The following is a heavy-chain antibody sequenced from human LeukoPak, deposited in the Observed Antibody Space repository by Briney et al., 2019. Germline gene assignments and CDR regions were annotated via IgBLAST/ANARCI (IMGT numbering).Heavy chain of an antibody. CDR2: ISGGGGST. CDR1: GFTFSSYG. D-gene: IGHD2/OR15-2a*01. V-gene: IGHV3-23*01. CDR3: AKDGAFESDAFDI. J-gene: IGHJ3*02. Sequence: PGGSLRLSCAASGFTFSSYGMHWVRQAPGKGLEWVSGISGGGGSTYYADSVKGRFTISRDNSKNTLYLQMNSLRAEDTAVYYCAKDGAFESDAFDIWGQGTMVTVSS.